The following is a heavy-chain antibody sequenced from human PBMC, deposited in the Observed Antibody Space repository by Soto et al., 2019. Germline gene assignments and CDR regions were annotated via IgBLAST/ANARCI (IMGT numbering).Heavy chain of an antibody. Sequence: PGRSLRLSCAASAFTFSSYWMHWVRQAPGKWLVWVSRINSDGRRTTYADSVKGRFTISRDNATNTLYLQMHSLRAEDTAVYYCARDHRIVPAAISLYDMDVWGQGTTVAVSS. J-gene: IGHJ6*02. CDR3: ARDHRIVPAAISLYDMDV. CDR2: INSDGRRT. V-gene: IGHV3-74*01. CDR1: AFTFSSYW. D-gene: IGHD2-2*02.